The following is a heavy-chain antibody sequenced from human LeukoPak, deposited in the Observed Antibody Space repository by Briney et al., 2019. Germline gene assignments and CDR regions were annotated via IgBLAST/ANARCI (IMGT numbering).Heavy chain of an antibody. D-gene: IGHD6-6*01. CDR1: AFTFSNDW. V-gene: IGHV3-15*01. J-gene: IGHJ4*02. Sequence: GGSLRPSCAASAFTFSNDWMSWVRQAPGKGLEWVGHIKSKTDGGTTDYAAPVKGRFTISRDDSKNTLYLQMNSLKTEDTAVYYCTRQQLVFDCWGQGTLVTVSS. CDR3: TRQQLVFDC. CDR2: IKSKTDGGTT.